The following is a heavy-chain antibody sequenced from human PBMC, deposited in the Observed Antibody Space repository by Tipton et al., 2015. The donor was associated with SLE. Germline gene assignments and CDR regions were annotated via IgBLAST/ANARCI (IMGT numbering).Heavy chain of an antibody. Sequence: TLSLTCSVSGHSISSGFYWGWIRQSPGKGLEWIGNFYHRGTTYYNPSLKSRVTISADTSKNHLSLKLTSVTAADTAVYFCARSSSVRTLLWPTFAYWGQGTLVGFSS. D-gene: IGHD2/OR15-2a*01. J-gene: IGHJ4*02. CDR2: FYHRGTT. CDR1: GHSISSGFY. V-gene: IGHV4-38-2*01. CDR3: ARSSSVRTLLWPTFAY.